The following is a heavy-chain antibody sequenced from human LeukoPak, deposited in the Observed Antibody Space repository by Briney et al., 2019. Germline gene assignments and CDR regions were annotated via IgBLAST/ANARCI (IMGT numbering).Heavy chain of an antibody. CDR2: IYYSGST. J-gene: IGHJ6*03. Sequence: PSETLSLTCTVSGYSISSGYHWGWIRQPPGKGLEWIGSIYYSGSTYFNPSLKSRVTISLDTSKNQFSLKLNSVTAADTAVYYCARVTDYYYYMDVWGKGTTVTISS. CDR3: ARVTDYYYYMDV. CDR1: GYSISSGYH. V-gene: IGHV4-38-2*02.